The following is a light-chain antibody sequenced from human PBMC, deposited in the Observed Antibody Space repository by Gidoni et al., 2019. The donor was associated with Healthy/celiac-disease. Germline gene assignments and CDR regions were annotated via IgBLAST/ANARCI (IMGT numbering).Light chain of an antibody. Sequence: SSELTHDPAVSVALGQTVRITCQGDSLRSYYASWYQQKPGQAPVLVIYGKNNRPSGIPDRFSGSSSGNTASWTITGAQAEDEADYYCNSRDSSGNHLVVFGGGTKLTVL. CDR2: GKN. J-gene: IGLJ2*01. V-gene: IGLV3-19*01. CDR1: SLRSYY. CDR3: NSRDSSGNHLVV.